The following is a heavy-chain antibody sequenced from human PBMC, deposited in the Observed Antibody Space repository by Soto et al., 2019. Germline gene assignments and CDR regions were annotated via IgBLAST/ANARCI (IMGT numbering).Heavy chain of an antibody. V-gene: IGHV3-30*18. CDR2: ISYDGSNK. CDR1: GFTFSSYG. J-gene: IGHJ6*02. Sequence: GGSLRLSCAASGFTFSSYGMHWVRQAPGKGLEWVAVISYDGSNKYYADSVKGRFTISRDNSKNTLYLQMNSLRAEDTAVYYCAKDFETYDSNGYYYGTRYYYYGMDVWGQGTTVTVSS. CDR3: AKDFETYDSNGYYYGTRYYYYGMDV. D-gene: IGHD3-22*01.